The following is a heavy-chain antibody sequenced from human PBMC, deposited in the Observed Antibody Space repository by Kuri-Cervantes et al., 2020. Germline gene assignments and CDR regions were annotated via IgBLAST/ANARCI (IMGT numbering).Heavy chain of an antibody. V-gene: IGHV1-3*01. J-gene: IGHJ4*02. CDR2: INAGNGNT. D-gene: IGHD5-18*01. CDR1: GYTFISYT. Sequence: ASVKVSCKASGYTFISYTMYWVRRAPGQSLEWMGWINAGNGNTKYSQKFQGRVTITRDTSASTAYMDLSSLRSEDTAVYYCARVGYSYGLWEGAGYWGQGTLVTVSS. CDR3: ARVGYSYGLWEGAGY.